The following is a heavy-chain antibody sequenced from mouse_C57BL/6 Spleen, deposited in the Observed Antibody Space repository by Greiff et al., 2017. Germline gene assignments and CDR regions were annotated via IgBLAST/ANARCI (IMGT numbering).Heavy chain of an antibody. Sequence: VQLQQPGAELVRPGSSVKLSCKASGYTFTSYWMDWVKQRPGQGLEWIGNIYPSDSETHYNQKFKDKATLTVDKSSSTAYMQLSSLTSEDSAVYYCARWGAHYYGSSYNWYFDVWGTGTTVTVSS. D-gene: IGHD1-1*01. CDR3: ARWGAHYYGSSYNWYFDV. J-gene: IGHJ1*03. CDR2: IYPSDSET. V-gene: IGHV1-61*01. CDR1: GYTFTSYW.